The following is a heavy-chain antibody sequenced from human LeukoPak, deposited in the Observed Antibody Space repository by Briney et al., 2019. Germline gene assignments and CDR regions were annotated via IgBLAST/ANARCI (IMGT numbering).Heavy chain of an antibody. CDR1: GFTFSSYS. CDR2: ISSSSSTI. V-gene: IGHV3-48*01. D-gene: IGHD3-3*01. Sequence: GGPLKLSCGASGFTFSSYSMNWVRQAPGKGLEWVSYISSSSSTIYYADSVKGRFTISRDKAKNPLYLQMNSLRAEDTAVYYCARDDSGSYYDFWSGYTDAFDIWGQGTMVTVSS. J-gene: IGHJ3*02. CDR3: ARDDSGSYYDFWSGYTDAFDI.